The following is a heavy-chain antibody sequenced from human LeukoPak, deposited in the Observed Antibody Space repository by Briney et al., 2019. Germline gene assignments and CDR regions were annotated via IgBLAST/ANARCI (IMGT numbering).Heavy chain of an antibody. V-gene: IGHV4-59*11. D-gene: IGHD1-26*01. J-gene: IGHJ3*02. Sequence: PSETLSLTCTVSGGSMSSRYWSWIRQPPGKGLEWIGYVYYSGTTNSNPSLKSRVTISVDTSKNQFSLNLRSVTAADTAVYYCARTVGALYDAFNIWGQGTMVTVSS. CDR2: VYYSGTT. CDR1: GGSMSSRY. CDR3: ARTVGALYDAFNI.